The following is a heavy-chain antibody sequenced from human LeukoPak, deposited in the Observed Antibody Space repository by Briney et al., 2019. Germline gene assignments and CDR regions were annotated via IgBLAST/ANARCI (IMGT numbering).Heavy chain of an antibody. Sequence: GGSLRLSCAASGFTFSSYSMNWVRQAPGKGLEWVSSISSSSSYIYYADSVKGRFTISRDNAKNSLYQQMNSLRAEDTAVYYCARHDPGNFDYWGQGTLVTVSS. V-gene: IGHV3-21*01. J-gene: IGHJ4*02. CDR3: ARHDPGNFDY. CDR1: GFTFSSYS. CDR2: ISSSSSYI.